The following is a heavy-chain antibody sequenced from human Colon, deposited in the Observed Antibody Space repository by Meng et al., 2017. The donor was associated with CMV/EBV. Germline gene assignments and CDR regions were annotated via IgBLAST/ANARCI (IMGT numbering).Heavy chain of an antibody. CDR2: ISGDGSST. CDR1: GFTFSTYW. D-gene: IGHD1-26*01. J-gene: IGHJ4*02. CDR3: AKGGGTYYGRFNS. V-gene: IGHV3-74*01. Sequence: GGSLRLSCAASGFTFSTYWMHWVRQAPGKGRVWVSRISGDGSSTGYADSVKGRFTISRDNAKNTLYLQMNSLRGDDTAVYYCAKGGGTYYGRFNSWGPGTLVTVSS.